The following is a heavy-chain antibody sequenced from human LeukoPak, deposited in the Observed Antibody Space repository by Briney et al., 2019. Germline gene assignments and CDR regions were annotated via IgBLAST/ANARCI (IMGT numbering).Heavy chain of an antibody. J-gene: IGHJ6*02. Sequence: SETLSLTCAVSGGSISSSNWWSWVRQPPGKGLEWIGEIYHSGSTNYNPSLKSRVTISVDKSKNQFSLKLSSVTAADTAVYYCARVGPVLLWFGEPQNDGMDVWGQGTTVTVSS. CDR1: GGSISSSNW. V-gene: IGHV4-4*02. CDR2: IYHSGST. CDR3: ARVGPVLLWFGEPQNDGMDV. D-gene: IGHD3-10*01.